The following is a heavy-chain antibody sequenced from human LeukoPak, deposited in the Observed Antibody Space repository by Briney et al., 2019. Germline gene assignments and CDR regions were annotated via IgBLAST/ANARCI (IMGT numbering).Heavy chain of an antibody. D-gene: IGHD3-10*01. V-gene: IGHV3-7*01. CDR3: TSPRGHYYGSGRAWFDP. CDR1: GFIFSNYW. Sequence: GGSLRPSCVGSGFIFSNYWMSWVRQAPGKGLEWVANINQDESEKYYVDSVRGRFTISRDNTKNSVHLQMNSLRAEDTAVYYCTSPRGHYYGSGRAWFDPWGQGTLVTVSS. J-gene: IGHJ5*02. CDR2: INQDESEK.